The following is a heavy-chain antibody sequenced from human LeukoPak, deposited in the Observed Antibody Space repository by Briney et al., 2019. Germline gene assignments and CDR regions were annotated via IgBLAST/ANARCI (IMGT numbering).Heavy chain of an antibody. D-gene: IGHD2-21*02. CDR2: IYYSGST. J-gene: IGHJ3*02. CDR3: ARGDFTGGFDAFDI. CDR1: GGSISSYY. V-gene: IGHV4-59*12. Sequence: NPSETLSLTCTVSGGSISSYYWSWIRQPPGKGLEWIGYIYYSGSTNYNPSLKSRVTISVDTSKNQFSLKLSSVTAADTAVYYCARGDFTGGFDAFDIWGQGTMVTVSS.